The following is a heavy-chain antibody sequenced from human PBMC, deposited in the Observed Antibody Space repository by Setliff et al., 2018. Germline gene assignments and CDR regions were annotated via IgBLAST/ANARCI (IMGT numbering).Heavy chain of an antibody. V-gene: IGHV1-8*02. D-gene: IGHD6-13*01. Sequence: GASVKVSCKASGYTFTSYDINWVRQATGQGLEWMGWMNPNSGNTGYAQKFQGRVTMTRNTSISTAYMELSSLRSEDTAVYYCAKVRSSAWSIVYYYMDVWGKGTTVTVSS. J-gene: IGHJ6*03. CDR3: AKVRSSAWSIVYYYMDV. CDR2: MNPNSGNT. CDR1: GYTFTSYD.